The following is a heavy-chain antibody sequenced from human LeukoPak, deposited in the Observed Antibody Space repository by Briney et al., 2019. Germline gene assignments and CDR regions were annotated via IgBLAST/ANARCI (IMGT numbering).Heavy chain of an antibody. Sequence: GGSLRLSCAAPGFTFSSYALSWVRQAPGKGLEWVSAISGSGTGTYYADSVKGRFTISRDNSKNTLYLQMNNLRAEDTAVYYCAKVSGGYCSGGSCYVDYWGQGTLVTVSS. D-gene: IGHD2-15*01. CDR3: AKVSGGYCSGGSCYVDY. CDR2: ISGSGTGT. J-gene: IGHJ4*02. V-gene: IGHV3-23*01. CDR1: GFTFSSYA.